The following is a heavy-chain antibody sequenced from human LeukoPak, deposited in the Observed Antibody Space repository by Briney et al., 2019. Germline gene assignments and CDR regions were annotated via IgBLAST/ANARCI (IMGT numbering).Heavy chain of an antibody. Sequence: SQTPSLTCAVSGGSISSGGYSWSWIRQPPGKGLEWIGYIYHSGSTYYNPSLKSRVTISVDTSKNQLSLKLSSVTAADTAVYYCARESNYYGSGTGWFDPWGQGTLVTVSS. CDR3: ARESNYYGSGTGWFDP. J-gene: IGHJ5*02. CDR1: GGSISSGGYS. CDR2: IYHSGST. V-gene: IGHV4-30-4*07. D-gene: IGHD3-10*01.